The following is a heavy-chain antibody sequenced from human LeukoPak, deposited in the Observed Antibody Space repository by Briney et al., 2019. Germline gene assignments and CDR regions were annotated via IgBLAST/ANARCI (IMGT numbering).Heavy chain of an antibody. CDR1: GGSSTGYY. J-gene: IGHJ6*03. V-gene: IGHV4-34*01. CDR2: INHSGST. D-gene: IGHD2-2*01. CDR3: LGYCSSTSCRPYFYYYMDV. Sequence: KCPQTLSLTCAVYGGSSTGYYCSWIRQPPGKGLEWIGEINHSGSTNYNLSLKSRVTISVDTSKNQFSLKLSSVTAADTAVYYCLGYCSSTSCRPYFYYYMDVWGKGTTVTVSS.